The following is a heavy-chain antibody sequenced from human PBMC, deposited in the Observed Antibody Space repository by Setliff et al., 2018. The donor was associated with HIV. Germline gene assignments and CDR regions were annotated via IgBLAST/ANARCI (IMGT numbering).Heavy chain of an antibody. V-gene: IGHV1-8*02. CDR1: GYTFSSYD. D-gene: IGHD3-22*01. Sequence: ASVKVSCKASGYTFSSYDINWVRQATGQGLEWMGWMNPNSGNTGYAQRFQGRVTMTRDTSIGTAYMELNNLKFEDTAVYYCARARRDSYDRGRRNHYYIDVWGKGTPVTVSS. CDR2: MNPNSGNT. CDR3: ARARRDSYDRGRRNHYYIDV. J-gene: IGHJ6*03.